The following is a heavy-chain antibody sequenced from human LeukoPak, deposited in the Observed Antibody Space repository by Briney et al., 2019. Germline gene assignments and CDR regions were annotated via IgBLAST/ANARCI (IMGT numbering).Heavy chain of an antibody. V-gene: IGHV1-2*02. CDR2: INPNSGGT. J-gene: IGHJ4*02. Sequence: ASVKVSCKASGYTFTGYYMHWVRQAPGQGLEWMGWINPNSGGTNYAQKFQGRVTMTRDTSISTAYMELSRLRSDDTAVYYCARDALDSRLLWFGESNAGFDYWGQGTLVTVSS. D-gene: IGHD3-10*01. CDR1: GYTFTGYY. CDR3: ARDALDSRLLWFGESNAGFDY.